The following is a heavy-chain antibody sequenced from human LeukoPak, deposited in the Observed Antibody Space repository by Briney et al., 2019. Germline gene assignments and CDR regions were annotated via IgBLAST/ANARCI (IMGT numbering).Heavy chain of an antibody. J-gene: IGHJ3*02. CDR1: GGSISSGGYS. CDR2: IYHSGST. CDR3: ASSVPQSKDTTAPRDAFDI. D-gene: IGHD5-18*01. Sequence: SETLSLTCAVSGGSISSGGYSWSWIRQPPGTGLEWIGYIYHSGSTYYNPSLKSRVTISVDRSKNQFSLKLSSVTAADTAVYYCASSVPQSKDTTAPRDAFDIWGQGTMVTVSS. V-gene: IGHV4-30-2*01.